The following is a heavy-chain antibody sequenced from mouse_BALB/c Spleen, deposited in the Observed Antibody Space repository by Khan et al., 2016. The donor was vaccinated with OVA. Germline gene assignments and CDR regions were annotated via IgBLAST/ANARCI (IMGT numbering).Heavy chain of an antibody. CDR1: GYTFTSYW. CDR2: TNPTNGRT. V-gene: IGHV1S81*02. CDR3: ARIKKIVATYFDY. Sequence: QVRLQQSGAELVKAGASVKMSCKASGYTFTSYWMHWVKQRLGQGLEWFAETNPTNGRTYYNEKFKSKATLTVDKSSSTDYMLLSGPTFEDSAVYYCARIKKIVATYFDYWGQGTTLTVSS. J-gene: IGHJ2*01. D-gene: IGHD1-1*01.